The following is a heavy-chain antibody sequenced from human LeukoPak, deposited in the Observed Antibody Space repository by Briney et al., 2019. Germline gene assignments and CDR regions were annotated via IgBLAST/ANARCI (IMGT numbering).Heavy chain of an antibody. D-gene: IGHD2-15*01. V-gene: IGHV3-30*04. CDR3: VREASGGSKGVSGIFDI. CDR2: ISYDGTNK. J-gene: IGHJ3*02. CDR1: GFTFSSYA. Sequence: PGGSLRLSCAASGFTFSSYAMHWVRQAPGKGLEWVAVISYDGTNKYYADSVKGRFTISRDNAKNSLYLQMNSLRAEDTAVYHCVREASGGSKGVSGIFDIWGQGTLVTVSS.